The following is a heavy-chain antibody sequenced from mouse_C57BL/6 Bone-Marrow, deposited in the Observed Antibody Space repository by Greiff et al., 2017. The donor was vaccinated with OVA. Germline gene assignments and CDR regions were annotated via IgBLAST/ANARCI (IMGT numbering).Heavy chain of an antibody. Sequence: QVQLKQPGAELVRPGTSVKLSCKASGYTFTSYWMHWVKQRPGQGLEWIGVIDPSDSYTNYNQKFKGKATLTVDTSSSTAYMQLSSLTSEDSAVYYCANDGYYVDYFDYWGQGTTLTVSS. CDR3: ANDGYYVDYFDY. V-gene: IGHV1-59*01. D-gene: IGHD2-3*01. CDR2: IDPSDSYT. J-gene: IGHJ2*01. CDR1: GYTFTSYW.